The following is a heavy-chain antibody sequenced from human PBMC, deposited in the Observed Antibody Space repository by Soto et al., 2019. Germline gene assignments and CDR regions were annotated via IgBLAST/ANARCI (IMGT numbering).Heavy chain of an antibody. CDR3: AAPIALSGTVVDY. V-gene: IGHV1-18*01. CDR2: NSAYNSNT. Sequence: ASVKVSCKASGYTFTNYGISWVRQAPGQGLERMGWNSAYNSNTNSAEKLQGRVTMTTDTSTITDYIELMSLMSDNTAVYYCAAPIALSGTVVDYWGQGSLVTVYS. CDR1: GYTFTNYG. D-gene: IGHD6-19*01. J-gene: IGHJ4*02.